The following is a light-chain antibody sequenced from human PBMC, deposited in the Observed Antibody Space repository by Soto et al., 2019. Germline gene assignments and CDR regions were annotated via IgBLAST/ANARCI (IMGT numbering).Light chain of an antibody. CDR2: GAS. J-gene: IGKJ1*01. Sequence: EIVMTQSPPTLSLSPGERATLSCRASQSVNKNLAWYQQRPGQPPRLLIYGASTRATGVPARFSGSGSGTEFALNINSLQSEDFAVYYCHQYNNRPPWTFGQGTRVEIK. CDR1: QSVNKN. V-gene: IGKV3-15*01. CDR3: HQYNNRPPWT.